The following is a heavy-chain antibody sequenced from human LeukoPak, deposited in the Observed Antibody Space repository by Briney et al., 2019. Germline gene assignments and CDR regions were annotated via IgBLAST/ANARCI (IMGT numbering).Heavy chain of an antibody. CDR2: MFYSGSA. CDR3: AGTNYDSSGYYSRFFDY. J-gene: IGHJ4*02. V-gene: IGHV4-59*01. Sequence: SETLSLSCTVSGVSITNYYWSWVRRPPGKGLEWVGYMFYSGSASYNPSLKSRVTISVDTSKKQFSLKLNSVTAADTAVYYCAGTNYDSSGYYSRFFDYWGQGTLVTVSS. CDR1: GVSITNYY. D-gene: IGHD3-22*01.